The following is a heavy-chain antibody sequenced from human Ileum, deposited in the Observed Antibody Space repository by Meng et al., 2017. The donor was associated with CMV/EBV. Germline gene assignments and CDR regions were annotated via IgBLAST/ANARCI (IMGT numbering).Heavy chain of an antibody. CDR3: AKYRYGLGFDY. D-gene: IGHD5-18*01. CDR1: GYNFIGYY. J-gene: IGHJ4*02. Sequence: QVHLVRVGAEVKKPGASVRVSCKASGYNFIGYYMQWVRQAPGQGLEWMGWINPDNGGTNYAQKFQGRVTMTRDTSITTAYMELSRLRSDDTAIYYCAKYRYGLGFDYWGQGTLVTVSS. V-gene: IGHV1-2*02. CDR2: INPDNGGT.